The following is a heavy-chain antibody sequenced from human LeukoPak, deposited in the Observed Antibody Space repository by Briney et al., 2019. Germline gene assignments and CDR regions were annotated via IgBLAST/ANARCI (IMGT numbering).Heavy chain of an antibody. Sequence: SETLALTCTVSGGSINSTNYYWGWIRQPPGKGLEWIGSIYYSGSTYYNPSLRSRVTISVDTSKNQLSLNLSSVTAADTAVYYCARQYDNSGYYYFDYWGQGTLVTVSS. V-gene: IGHV4-39*01. J-gene: IGHJ4*02. CDR2: IYYSGST. CDR1: GGSINSTNYY. D-gene: IGHD3-22*01. CDR3: ARQYDNSGYYYFDY.